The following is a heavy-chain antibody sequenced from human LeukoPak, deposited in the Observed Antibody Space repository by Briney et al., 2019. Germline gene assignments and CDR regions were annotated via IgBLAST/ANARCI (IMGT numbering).Heavy chain of an antibody. CDR2: IKSKTDGETT. V-gene: IGHV3-15*01. CDR3: IADVPESTAYPFDY. J-gene: IGHJ4*02. CDR1: GFTFRNAW. D-gene: IGHD2/OR15-2a*01. Sequence: GGSLRLSCAASGFTFRNAWMSWVRQAPGKGLEWVGLIKSKTDGETTDYAAPVKGRFTISRDDSKNTLYLQMNSLKTEDIAMYYCIADVPESTAYPFDYWGQGTLVIVSS.